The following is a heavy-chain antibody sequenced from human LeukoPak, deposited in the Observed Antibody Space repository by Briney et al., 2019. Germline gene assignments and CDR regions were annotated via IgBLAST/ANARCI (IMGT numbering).Heavy chain of an antibody. D-gene: IGHD5-12*01. CDR3: AKSGRVSGYDSVNHYMDV. Sequence: SGGSLRLSCAASGFTLSSYGMNWVRQAAGKGLEWVSGISGSGGGTYYADSVKGRFTISRDNSKDTLYLQMNSLRAEDTSVYYCAKSGRVSGYDSVNHYMDVWGRGTTVTISS. J-gene: IGHJ6*03. CDR2: ISGSGGGT. V-gene: IGHV3-23*01. CDR1: GFTLSSYG.